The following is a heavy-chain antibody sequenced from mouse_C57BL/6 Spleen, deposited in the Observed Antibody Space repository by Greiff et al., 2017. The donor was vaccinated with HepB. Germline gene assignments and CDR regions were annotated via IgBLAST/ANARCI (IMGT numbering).Heavy chain of an antibody. V-gene: IGHV1-82*01. CDR3: ARRGLRNWYFDV. Sequence: VKLQESGPELVKPGASVKISCKASGYAFSSSWMNWVKQRPGKGLEWIGRIYPGDGDPNYNGKFKGKATLTADKSSSTAYMQLSSLTSEDSAVYFCARRGLRNWYFDVWGTGTTVTVSS. J-gene: IGHJ1*03. CDR1: GYAFSSSW. D-gene: IGHD2-4*01. CDR2: IYPGDGDP.